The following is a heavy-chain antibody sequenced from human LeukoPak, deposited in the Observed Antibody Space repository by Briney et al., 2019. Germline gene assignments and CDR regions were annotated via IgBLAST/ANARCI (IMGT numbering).Heavy chain of an antibody. J-gene: IGHJ6*03. CDR3: ARAEIQVYYMDV. CDR2: ISCSSSYI. Sequence: GGSLRLSCAAFGFTFSSYSINSVRQARGKWLELVAFISCSSSYIYTAASVKGRLTISRDKAKNSLYLQMNALRAAHTAVYYCARAEIQVYYMDVWGKGTTVTVSS. V-gene: IGHV3-21*01. CDR1: GFTFSSYS.